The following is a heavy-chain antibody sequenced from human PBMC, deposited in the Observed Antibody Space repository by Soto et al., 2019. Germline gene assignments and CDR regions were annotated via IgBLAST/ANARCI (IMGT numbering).Heavy chain of an antibody. D-gene: IGHD4-17*01. Sequence: ASVKVSCKASGYTFTSYAMHWVRQAPGQRLEWMGWINAGNGNTKYSQKFQGRVTITRDTSASTAYMELSSLRSEDTAVYYCARENLYGDYVKRLYNWFDPWGQGTLVTVSS. J-gene: IGHJ5*02. V-gene: IGHV1-3*01. CDR2: INAGNGNT. CDR3: ARENLYGDYVKRLYNWFDP. CDR1: GYTFTSYA.